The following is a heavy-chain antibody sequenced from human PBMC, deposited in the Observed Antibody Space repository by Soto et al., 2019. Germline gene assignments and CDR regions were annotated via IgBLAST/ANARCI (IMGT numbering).Heavy chain of an antibody. D-gene: IGHD3-22*01. CDR1: GGTFSSYA. J-gene: IGHJ6*02. Sequence: SVKVSCKASGGTFSSYAISWVRQAPGQGLEWMGGIIPIFGTANYAQKFQGRVTITADESTSTAYMELSSLRSEDTAVYYCASGDYYDSSGYMGHYYYGMDVWGQGTTVTVSS. CDR2: IIPIFGTA. V-gene: IGHV1-69*13. CDR3: ASGDYYDSSGYMGHYYYGMDV.